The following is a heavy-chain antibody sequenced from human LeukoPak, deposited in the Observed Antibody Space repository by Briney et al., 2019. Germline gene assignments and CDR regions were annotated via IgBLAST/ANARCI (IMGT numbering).Heavy chain of an antibody. CDR3: AKRGYYYDSGGYYYFDY. CDR2: ISASGNDI. D-gene: IGHD3-22*01. CDR1: GFTFSNFA. V-gene: IGHV3-23*01. J-gene: IGHJ4*02. Sequence: GGSLRLSCAAAGFTFSNFAMSWVRQAPGKGLEWVSVISASGNDIYYADSVKGRFTISRDNSGNTLYLQMNSLRAEDTAVYYCAKRGYYYDSGGYYYFDYWGQGTLVTVSS.